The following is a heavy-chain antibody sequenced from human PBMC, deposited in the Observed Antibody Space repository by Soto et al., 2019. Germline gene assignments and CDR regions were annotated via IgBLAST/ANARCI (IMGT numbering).Heavy chain of an antibody. CDR3: AKGGPYYDILTGYFTAAFDI. CDR2: ISGSGGST. V-gene: IGHV3-23*01. J-gene: IGHJ3*02. CDR1: GLTFSSNA. Sequence: GSLRLSCAASGLTFSSNAMSWVRQATGKGLEWVSAISGSGGSTYYADSVKGRFTISRDNSKNPLYLQMNSLRAEDMDVYYCAKGGPYYDILTGYFTAAFDIWGQGTMVTVSS. D-gene: IGHD3-9*01.